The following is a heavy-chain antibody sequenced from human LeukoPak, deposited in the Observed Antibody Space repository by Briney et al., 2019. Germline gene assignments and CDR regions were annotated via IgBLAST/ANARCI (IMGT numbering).Heavy chain of an antibody. V-gene: IGHV3-11*01. D-gene: IGHD6-19*01. Sequence: PGASLRLSCAASGFTFSDYHMSWIRPAPGKGLGWVSYIIPGGNTIYFADSVNGRFTRSRDSARNSMSLQMNSLTAEDTAVYYCAAGRDIAVAGPGGYFDYWGRGTLVTVSS. CDR3: AAGRDIAVAGPGGYFDY. CDR2: IIPGGNTI. J-gene: IGHJ4*02. CDR1: GFTFSDYH.